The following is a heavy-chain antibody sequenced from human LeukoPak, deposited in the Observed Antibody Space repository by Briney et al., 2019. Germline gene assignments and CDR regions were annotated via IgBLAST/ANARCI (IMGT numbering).Heavy chain of an antibody. CDR1: GESFSGYY. D-gene: IGHD2-15*01. V-gene: IGHV4-34*01. Sequence: SETLSLTCAVYGESFSGYYWSWIRQPPGKGLEWIGEINHSGSTNYNPSLKSRVTISVDPSKNQFSLKLSSVTAADTAVYYCARSRTPRYYYYYGMDVWGQGTTVTVSS. J-gene: IGHJ6*02. CDR3: ARSRTPRYYYYYGMDV. CDR2: INHSGST.